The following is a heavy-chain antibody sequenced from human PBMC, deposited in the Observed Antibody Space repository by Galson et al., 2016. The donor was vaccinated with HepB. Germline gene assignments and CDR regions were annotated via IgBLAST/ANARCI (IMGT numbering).Heavy chain of an antibody. CDR1: GDAFSSYA. V-gene: IGHV1-69*13. J-gene: IGHJ3*02. CDR2: TIPIFSAT. Sequence: SVKVSCKSSGDAFSSYAFSWVRQAPGQGLEWMGGTIPIFSATIYAQKFQGRVTISAEEFTSTAYMELSSLRSEDTALYYCARAGVTGTTTSEAFDIWGQGTMVTVSS. CDR3: ARAGVTGTTTSEAFDI. D-gene: IGHD1-1*01.